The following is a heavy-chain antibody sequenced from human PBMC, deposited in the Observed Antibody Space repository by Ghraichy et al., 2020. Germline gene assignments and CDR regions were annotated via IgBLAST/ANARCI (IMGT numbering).Heavy chain of an antibody. CDR3: ARDRGFWYLDY. Sequence: ASVKVSCKASGYTFTANYMHWVRQAPGQGLEWMGWINPNSGDTNYAQEFQGRGTLTRDTSISTAYMELNRLTSDDTAVYYCARDRGFWYLDYWGQGTLVTVSS. CDR1: GYTFTANY. J-gene: IGHJ4*02. V-gene: IGHV1-2*02. CDR2: INPNSGDT.